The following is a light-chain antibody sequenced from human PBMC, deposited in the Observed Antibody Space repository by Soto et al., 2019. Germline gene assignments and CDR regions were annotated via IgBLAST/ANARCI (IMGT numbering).Light chain of an antibody. CDR2: VVS. CDR1: QDISNY. V-gene: IGKV1-9*01. CDR3: QQFNAYPLT. Sequence: IQLTQSPSSLSASVGDRVTITCRASQDISNYLAWYQQEPGKAPKLLISVVSTLQSGVPSRFSGSGSGREFTLTITSLQPEDFATYYCQQFNAYPLTFGGGTKVESK. J-gene: IGKJ4*01.